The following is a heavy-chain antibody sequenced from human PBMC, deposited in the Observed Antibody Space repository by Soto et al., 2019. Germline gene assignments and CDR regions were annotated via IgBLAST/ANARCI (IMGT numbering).Heavy chain of an antibody. D-gene: IGHD1-26*01. V-gene: IGHV3-72*01. CDR3: VRWDSGNPEN. CDR1: GFTLSDHY. Sequence: EVQLVESGGGLVQPGGALRLSCVVSGFTLSDHYIDWVRQAPGKGLEWVGRTKNKAQRYTTEYAASVKGRFTISRDDSENSVSLPMNSLKTEDTAVYYCVRWDSGNPENWGQGTRVTVSS. J-gene: IGHJ4*02. CDR2: TKNKAQRYTT.